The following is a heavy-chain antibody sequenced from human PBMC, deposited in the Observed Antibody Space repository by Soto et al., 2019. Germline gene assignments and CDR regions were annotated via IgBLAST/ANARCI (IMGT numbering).Heavy chain of an antibody. Sequence: SQTLSLTCVISGDSVSSNSAAWNWIRQSPSRGLEWLGRTYYRTRWYYDYAVSVRSRITVNPDTSRNQFSLQLTSVTPEDTAVYYCAGTTSHYWYYMDVWGKGTTVTVSS. CDR2: TYYRTRWYY. D-gene: IGHD1-7*01. CDR3: AGTTSHYWYYMDV. V-gene: IGHV6-1*01. J-gene: IGHJ6*03. CDR1: GDSVSSNSAA.